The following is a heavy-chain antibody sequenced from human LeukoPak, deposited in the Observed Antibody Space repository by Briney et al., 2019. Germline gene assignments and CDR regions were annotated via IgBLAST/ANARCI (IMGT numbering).Heavy chain of an antibody. Sequence: SETLSLTCTVSGGSIRSYYWSWIRQPAGKGLEWIGRIYTSGSTNYNPSLKSRVTMSVDTSKNQFSLKLSSVTAADTAVYYCARSTGSSSWYHPFDYWGQGTLVTVSS. D-gene: IGHD6-13*01. V-gene: IGHV4-4*07. J-gene: IGHJ4*02. CDR2: IYTSGST. CDR1: GGSIRSYY. CDR3: ARSTGSSSWYHPFDY.